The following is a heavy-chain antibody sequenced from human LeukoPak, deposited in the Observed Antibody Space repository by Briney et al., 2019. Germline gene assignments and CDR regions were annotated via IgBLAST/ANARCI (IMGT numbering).Heavy chain of an antibody. CDR2: ISAYNGNT. D-gene: IGHD2-2*02. CDR3: ATDLISAGYCSSTSCYRGAFDI. Sequence: GASVKVSCKASGYTFTSYGISWVRQAPGQGLEWMGWISAYNGNTNYAQKLQGRVTMTEDTSTDTAYMELSSLRSEDTAVYYCATDLISAGYCSSTSCYRGAFDIWGQGTMVTVSS. V-gene: IGHV1-18*01. CDR1: GYTFTSYG. J-gene: IGHJ3*02.